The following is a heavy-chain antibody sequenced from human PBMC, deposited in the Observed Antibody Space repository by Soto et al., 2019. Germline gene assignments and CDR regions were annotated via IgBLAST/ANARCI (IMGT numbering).Heavy chain of an antibody. V-gene: IGHV4-39*01. J-gene: IGHJ5*02. CDR1: GGSISSSSFH. CDR2: IYYSGST. D-gene: IGHD6-13*01. Sequence: QLQLQESGPGLVKPSETLSLTCTVSGGSISSSSFHWGWIRQPPGKGLEWIGSIYYSGSTYYSPSLKSRVTISVDKSKNQVSLRLSSVTAADTAVYYCARRERAAGTDWWFDPWGQGTLVSVSS. CDR3: ARRERAAGTDWWFDP.